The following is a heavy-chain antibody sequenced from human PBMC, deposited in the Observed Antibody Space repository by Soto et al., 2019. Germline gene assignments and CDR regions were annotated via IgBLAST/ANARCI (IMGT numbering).Heavy chain of an antibody. J-gene: IGHJ4*02. V-gene: IGHV4-31*03. CDR2: IYYSGST. Sequence: QVQLQESGPGLVKPSQTLSLTCTVSGGSISSGGYYWRWIRQHPGKGLEWIGYIYYSGSTYYNPSLKSRVTISLDTSKNQFSLKLSSVTPADTAVYYCARVFCGGNCYPNYWGQGTLVTVSS. D-gene: IGHD2-21*02. CDR3: ARVFCGGNCYPNY. CDR1: GGSISSGGYY.